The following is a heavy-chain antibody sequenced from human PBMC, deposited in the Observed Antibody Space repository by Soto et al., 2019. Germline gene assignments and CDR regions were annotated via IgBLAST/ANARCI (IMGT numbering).Heavy chain of an antibody. D-gene: IGHD1-26*01. CDR3: ARGGGSYDR. J-gene: IGHJ3*01. V-gene: IGHV3-30-3*01. CDR1: GFTFSSYA. Sequence: QVQLVESGGGVVQPGRSLRLSCAASGFTFSSYAMHWVRQAPGKGLEWVAVISYDGSNKYYADSVKGRFTISRDNSKNTLYLQMNSLRAEDTAVYYCARGGGSYDRCGQGTMVTVSS. CDR2: ISYDGSNK.